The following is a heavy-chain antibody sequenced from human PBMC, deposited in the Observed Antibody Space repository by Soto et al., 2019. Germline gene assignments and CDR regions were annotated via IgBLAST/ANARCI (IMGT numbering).Heavy chain of an antibody. J-gene: IGHJ4*02. Sequence: EAQLVESGGGLVQPGGSLRLSCAASGFTFSVYTMHWVRQSPGKGLEWISSITSSGTTISYADSVKGRFTISRDNAKNSVFLQMNSLRADDTAVYYCVRQAARNYFDFWGQGTLLTVSS. CDR1: GFTFSVYT. CDR3: VRQAARNYFDF. CDR2: ITSSGTTI. D-gene: IGHD6-6*01. V-gene: IGHV3-48*04.